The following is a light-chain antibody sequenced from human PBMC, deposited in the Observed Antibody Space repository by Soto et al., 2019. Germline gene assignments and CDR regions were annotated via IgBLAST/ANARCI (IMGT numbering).Light chain of an antibody. Sequence: NFMLTQPHSVSEAPGKTVTISCTRSSGSIANNYVQWYQQRPGRAPITVIYENNQSPSWGPGRFSGSTDGTSNSAALTIFGLQNEDEDDYYCQSYARSFVIFGGGTKVTVL. CDR3: QSYARSFVI. CDR2: ENN. J-gene: IGLJ2*01. CDR1: SGSIANNY. V-gene: IGLV6-57*04.